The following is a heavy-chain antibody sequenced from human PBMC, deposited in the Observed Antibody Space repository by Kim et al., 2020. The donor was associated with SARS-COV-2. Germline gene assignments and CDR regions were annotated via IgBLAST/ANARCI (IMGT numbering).Heavy chain of an antibody. Sequence: GGSLRLSCAAFGFTFSNCWMSWVRQAPGKGLEWVAHISQDGGVEYYVDSVKGRFTISRDNAKNSLYLQMNSLRAEDTAVYHCVSWSSVANFWGLGTLVTVSS. J-gene: IGHJ4*02. D-gene: IGHD2-2*01. CDR2: ISQDGGVE. CDR1: GFTFSNCW. CDR3: VSWSSVANF. V-gene: IGHV3-7*01.